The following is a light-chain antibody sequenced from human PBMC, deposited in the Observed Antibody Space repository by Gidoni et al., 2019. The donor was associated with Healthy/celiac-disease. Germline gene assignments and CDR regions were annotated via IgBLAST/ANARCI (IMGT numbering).Light chain of an antibody. CDR2: DAS. CDR1: QDISNY. CDR3: QQCDNPIT. J-gene: IGKJ5*01. V-gene: IGKV1-33*01. Sequence: DIQMTQSPSSLSASVGDRVTITCQASQDISNYLNWYQQKPGKAPKLLIYDASNLETGVPSRFSGSGSGTDFTFTISSLQPEDIATYYCQQCDNPITFXQXTRLEIK.